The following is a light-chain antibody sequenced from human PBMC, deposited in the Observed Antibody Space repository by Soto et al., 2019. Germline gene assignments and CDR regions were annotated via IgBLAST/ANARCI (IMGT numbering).Light chain of an antibody. CDR1: QSVSSSY. V-gene: IGKV3-20*01. Sequence: EIVLTQSPGTLSLSPGERATLSCRASQSVSSSYLAWYQQKPGQAPRLLIYGACSRATGIPDRFSGSGSGTDFTLTISRLEPEDFAVYYCQQYGSSPRFGPGTKVDIK. J-gene: IGKJ3*01. CDR2: GAC. CDR3: QQYGSSPR.